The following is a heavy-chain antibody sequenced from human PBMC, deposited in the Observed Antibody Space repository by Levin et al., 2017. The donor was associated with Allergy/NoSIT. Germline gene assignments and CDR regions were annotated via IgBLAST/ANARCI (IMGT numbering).Heavy chain of an antibody. V-gene: IGHV3-21*01. Sequence: GGSLRLSCAASGFIFDNYGINWVRQAPGKGLEWVATISRSSNYIYYADSVKGRFTISRDNAGNSAFLQMNNLRAEDTAMYYCAIKRGTGGADENFPHWGQGTMVTVS. CDR2: ISRSSNYI. CDR1: GFIFDNYG. CDR3: AIKRGTGGADENFPH. D-gene: IGHD3-16*01. J-gene: IGHJ1*01.